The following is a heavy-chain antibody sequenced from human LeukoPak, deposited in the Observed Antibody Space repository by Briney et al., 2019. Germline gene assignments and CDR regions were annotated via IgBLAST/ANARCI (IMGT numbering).Heavy chain of an antibody. V-gene: IGHV4-39*07. Sequence: SETLSLTCTVSGGSISSSGYCWGWIRQPPGKGLEWIGSIDYSGNTNYNPSLKSRITISLDTSKHQFSLTLNSVTAADTAVYYCAREYDYWGRGTLVTVSS. CDR2: IDYSGNT. J-gene: IGHJ4*01. CDR3: AREYDY. CDR1: GGSISSSGYC.